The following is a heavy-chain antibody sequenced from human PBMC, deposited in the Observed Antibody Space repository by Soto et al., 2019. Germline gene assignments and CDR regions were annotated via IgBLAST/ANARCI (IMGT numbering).Heavy chain of an antibody. J-gene: IGHJ3*02. D-gene: IGHD3-16*01. V-gene: IGHV3-64*02. Sequence: GGSLRLSCAASGFTFRRYAMHWVRQAPGKGLEYVSAISNNGGSTFYADSVQGRFIISRDNSKNTLDLQMGSLRAEDMAVYYCARVGDRDAFDIWGQGTVVTVSS. CDR1: GFTFRRYA. CDR3: ARVGDRDAFDI. CDR2: ISNNGGST.